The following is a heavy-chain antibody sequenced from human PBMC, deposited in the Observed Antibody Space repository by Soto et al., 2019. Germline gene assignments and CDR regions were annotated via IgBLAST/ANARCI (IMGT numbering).Heavy chain of an antibody. D-gene: IGHD2-2*03. J-gene: IGHJ6*02. CDR2: INHSGST. CDR3: ARLNGYCVSTSCHGYYGMDV. Sequence: SETLSLTCAVYGGSFSGYYWSWIRQSPGRGLEWIGEINHSGSTNYNPSLESRVTMSVDTSKTQFSLKLTSVTAADTAVYYCARLNGYCVSTSCHGYYGMDVWGQGTTVTVSS. V-gene: IGHV4-34*01. CDR1: GGSFSGYY.